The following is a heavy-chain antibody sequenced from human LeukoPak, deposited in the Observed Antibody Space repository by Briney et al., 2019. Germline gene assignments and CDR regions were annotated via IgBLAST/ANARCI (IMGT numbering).Heavy chain of an antibody. CDR3: ARPLRAQDDAFDI. J-gene: IGHJ3*02. V-gene: IGHV3-21*01. CDR2: ISSSSSYI. Sequence: PEGSLRLSCAASGFTFSSYSMNWVRQAPGKGLEWVSSISSSSSYIYYADSVKGRFTISRDNAKNSLYLQMNSLRAEDTAVYYCARPLRAQDDAFDIWGQGTMVTVSS. CDR1: GFTFSSYS.